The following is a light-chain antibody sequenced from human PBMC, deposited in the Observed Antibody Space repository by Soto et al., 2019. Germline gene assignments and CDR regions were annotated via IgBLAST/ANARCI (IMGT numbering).Light chain of an antibody. CDR3: QQYATSPFT. V-gene: IGKV3-20*01. Sequence: EIVLTQSPGTLPLSPGERATLSCRASQSVSSNYLVWYQQKPGQAPRPLIYGASSRATGIPDRFSGSGSGTDFPLTISRLEPEDCAVYYCQQYATSPFTFGQGTKQEIK. CDR1: QSVSSNY. CDR2: GAS. J-gene: IGKJ2*01.